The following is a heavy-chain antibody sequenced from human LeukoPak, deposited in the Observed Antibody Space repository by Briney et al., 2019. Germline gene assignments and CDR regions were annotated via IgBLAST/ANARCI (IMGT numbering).Heavy chain of an antibody. Sequence: SVKVSCKASGYTFTSYAISWVRQAPGQGLEWMGWIIPIFATAKYAQKFQGRVTITADKSTSTAYMELSSLGSEDTAVYYCASHAAQRVALDIWGQGAMVTVSS. D-gene: IGHD6-6*01. J-gene: IGHJ3*02. CDR2: IIPIFATA. CDR3: ASHAAQRVALDI. CDR1: GYTFTSYA. V-gene: IGHV1-69*06.